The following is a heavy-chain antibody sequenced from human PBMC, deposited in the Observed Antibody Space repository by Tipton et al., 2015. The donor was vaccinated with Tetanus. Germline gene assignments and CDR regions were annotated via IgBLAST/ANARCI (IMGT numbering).Heavy chain of an antibody. V-gene: IGHV3-48*01. CDR2: ISTTGNTI. CDR1: GFTLRTYS. J-gene: IGHJ3*01. CDR3: ARGGRPSEGFDL. Sequence: SLRLSCAASGFTLRTYSMNWVRQAPGKGPEWISYISTTGNTIYYADSVKGRFTISRDNAKNSLSLQMSGLRREDTAVYYCARGGRPSEGFDLWGQGTMVAVSS.